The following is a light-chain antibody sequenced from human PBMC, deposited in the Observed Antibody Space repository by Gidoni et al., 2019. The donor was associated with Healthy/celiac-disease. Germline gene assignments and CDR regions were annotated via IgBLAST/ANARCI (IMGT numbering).Light chain of an antibody. CDR3: QQSYSTPYT. Sequence: SASVGDRVTITCRASQSISSYLNWYQQKPGKAPKLLIYAASSLQSGVPSRFSGSGSGTDFTLTISSLQPEDFATYYCQQSYSTPYTFGQXTKLEIK. CDR1: QSISSY. V-gene: IGKV1-39*01. CDR2: AAS. J-gene: IGKJ2*01.